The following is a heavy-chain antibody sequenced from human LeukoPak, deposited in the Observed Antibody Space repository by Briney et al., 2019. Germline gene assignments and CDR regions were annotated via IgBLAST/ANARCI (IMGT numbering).Heavy chain of an antibody. D-gene: IGHD3-22*01. CDR1: GFTFSNAW. CDR2: IKSKTDGGTR. V-gene: IGHV3-15*01. Sequence: GGSLRLSCAASGFTFSNAWMSWVRQAPGKGLKWVGRIKSKTDGGTRDYAAPVKGRFTISRDDSKNTLFLQMNSLQTEDTAVYYCTTYDSSGYYYKVGMDYWGQGTLVTVSS. J-gene: IGHJ4*02. CDR3: TTYDSSGYYYKVGMDY.